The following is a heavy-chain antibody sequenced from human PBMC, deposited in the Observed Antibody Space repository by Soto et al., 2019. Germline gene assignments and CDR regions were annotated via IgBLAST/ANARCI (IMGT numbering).Heavy chain of an antibody. D-gene: IGHD6-19*01. CDR1: GFTFSSYA. CDR3: AKGVQWLVPPPPTEY. CDR2: ISGSGGST. J-gene: IGHJ4*02. V-gene: IGHV3-23*01. Sequence: GGSLRLSCAASGFTFSSYAMSWVRQAPGKGLEWVSAISGSGGSTYYAGSVKGRFTISRDNSKNTLYLQMNSLRAEDTAVCYCAKGVQWLVPPPPTEYWGQGTLVTVSS.